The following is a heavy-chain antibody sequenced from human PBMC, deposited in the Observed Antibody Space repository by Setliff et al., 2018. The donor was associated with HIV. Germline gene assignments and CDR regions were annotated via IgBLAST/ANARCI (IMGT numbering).Heavy chain of an antibody. CDR2: IYTTGST. J-gene: IGHJ3*02. CDR1: GGSMSTHY. D-gene: IGHD1-26*01. V-gene: IGHV4-59*11. CDR3: ASGSPFDGFDM. Sequence: SETLSLTCTVSGGSMSTHYWSWIRQTPGKGLEWIGHIYTTGSTHYNPSLRSRVTTSIDTSKSHFSLRLKSVTAADTALYYCASGSPFDGFDMWGQGTMVTVSS.